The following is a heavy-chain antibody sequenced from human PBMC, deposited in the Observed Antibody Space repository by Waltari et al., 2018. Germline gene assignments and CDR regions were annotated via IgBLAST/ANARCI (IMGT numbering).Heavy chain of an antibody. J-gene: IGHJ4*02. CDR3: AVFSDDGDKMGLDY. CDR1: GGSISSGRYY. Sequence: QVQLQESGPGLVKPSQTLSLTCTVSGGSISSGRYYWRWIRQPAGKGLEWIGYIYTSGSTNYHPSLKSRVTISVDTSKNQFSLKLSSVTVADTAVYYCAVFSDDGDKMGLDYWGQGTLVTVSS. CDR2: IYTSGST. V-gene: IGHV4-61*09. D-gene: IGHD4-17*01.